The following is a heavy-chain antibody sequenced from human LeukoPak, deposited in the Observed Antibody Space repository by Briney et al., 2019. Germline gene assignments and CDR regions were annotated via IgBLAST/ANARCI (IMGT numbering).Heavy chain of an antibody. CDR3: TREIESGSYYVDY. D-gene: IGHD1-26*01. J-gene: IGHJ4*02. V-gene: IGHV3-49*04. CDR1: GFTFGDYA. CDR2: IRNKAYGGTT. Sequence: GGSLRLSCTASGFTFGDYAMSWVRQAPGKGLEWVGFIRNKAYGGTTQYAASVKGRFTISRDESKSIAYLQMNSLKTEDSAVYYCTREIESGSYYVDYWGQGTLVTVSS.